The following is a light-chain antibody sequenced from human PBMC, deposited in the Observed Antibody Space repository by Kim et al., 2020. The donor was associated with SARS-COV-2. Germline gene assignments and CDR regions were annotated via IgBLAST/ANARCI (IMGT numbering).Light chain of an antibody. CDR2: DVS. CDR3: SSYTSSSPSL. Sequence: GHSITISCTGTSSDVGGYTYVSWYQQHPGKAPKLMIYDVSTRPSGVSNRFSGSKSGNTASLTISGLQAEDEADHYCSSYTSSSPSLFGTGPKVTV. J-gene: IGLJ1*01. V-gene: IGLV2-14*04. CDR1: SSDVGGYTY.